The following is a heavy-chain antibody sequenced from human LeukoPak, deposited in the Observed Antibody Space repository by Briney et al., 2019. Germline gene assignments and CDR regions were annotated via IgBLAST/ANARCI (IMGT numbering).Heavy chain of an antibody. Sequence: ASVEISCKGSGNRFTNYYVDWERQAPGQGLEWMGLINPVAGRTGYAQKFQGRLTFTGDTSTSTVYMVLTTLRSEDTAVYFCAFKEVGSPYEGYYYMDVWGKGTTVAVSS. V-gene: IGHV1-46*01. CDR1: GNRFTNYY. CDR3: AFKEVGSPYEGYYYMDV. CDR2: INPVAGRT. J-gene: IGHJ6*03. D-gene: IGHD2-15*01.